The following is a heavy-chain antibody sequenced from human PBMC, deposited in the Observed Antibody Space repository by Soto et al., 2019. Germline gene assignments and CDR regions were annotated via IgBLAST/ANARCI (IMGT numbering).Heavy chain of an antibody. D-gene: IGHD3-3*01. Sequence: QDQLVQSGAEVKKPGASVKVSCKASVFTSSGISWVRQAPGQRLEWMGWISTHNGNTIYAQKFQVRIIITMDQSTTTVYMELRSLRPDDTAVYLCAREGILGLFDAYDLWGQGTMVTVSS. CDR1: VFTSSG. CDR2: ISTHNGNT. J-gene: IGHJ3*01. V-gene: IGHV1-18*04. CDR3: AREGILGLFDAYDL.